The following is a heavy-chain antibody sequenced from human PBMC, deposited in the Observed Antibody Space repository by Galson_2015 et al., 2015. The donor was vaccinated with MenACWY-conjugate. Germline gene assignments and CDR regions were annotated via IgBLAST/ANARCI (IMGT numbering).Heavy chain of an antibody. CDR1: GFTFSSYA. D-gene: IGHD3-9*01. J-gene: IGHJ6*02. CDR3: AKGNYDILTGYYNYYYYYGMDV. CDR2: ISGSGGST. V-gene: IGHV3-23*01. Sequence: SLRLCCAASGFTFSSYAMSWVRQAPGKGLEWVSAISGSGGSTYYADSVKSRFTISRDNSKNTLYLQMNSLRAEDTAVYYCAKGNYDILTGYYNYYYYYGMDVWGQGTTVTVSS.